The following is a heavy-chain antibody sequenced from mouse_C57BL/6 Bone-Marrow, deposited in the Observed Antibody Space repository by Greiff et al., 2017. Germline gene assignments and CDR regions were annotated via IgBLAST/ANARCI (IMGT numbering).Heavy chain of an antibody. CDR3: ARSQLRLKVDFYAMDY. D-gene: IGHD3-2*02. Sequence: QVQLQQSGAELVRPGTSVKMSCKASGYTFTNYWIGWVKQRPGHGLEWIGDIYPGGGYTNYNEKFKGKATLTADKSSSTAYMQFSSLTSEDSAIYYCARSQLRLKVDFYAMDYWGQGTSVTVSS. V-gene: IGHV1-63*01. CDR2: IYPGGGYT. J-gene: IGHJ4*01. CDR1: GYTFTNYW.